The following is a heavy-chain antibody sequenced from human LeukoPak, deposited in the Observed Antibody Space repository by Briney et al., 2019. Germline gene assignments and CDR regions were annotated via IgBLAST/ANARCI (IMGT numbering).Heavy chain of an antibody. CDR3: VRGQARAWGLDY. J-gene: IGHJ4*02. V-gene: IGHV3-7*01. Sequence: PGGSLRLSCAASGFTFSSYWMSWVRQAPGKGLEWVANIKQDGSEKYYVDSVKGRFTISRDNAKNTVYLQMNSLRAEDTALYYCVRGQARAWGLDYWGQGTPVTVSS. D-gene: IGHD3-16*01. CDR1: GFTFSSYW. CDR2: IKQDGSEK.